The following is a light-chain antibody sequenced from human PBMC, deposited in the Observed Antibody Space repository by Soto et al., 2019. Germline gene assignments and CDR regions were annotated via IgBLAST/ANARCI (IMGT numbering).Light chain of an antibody. CDR3: QQYNSYSYT. CDR1: QRISSW. CDR2: DAY. Sequence: DIQMTHSPSTLSASVGVRVIITCRASQRISSWLAWYQQKPGKAPKLLIYDAYSLESGVPSRFSGSGSWTEFTLTRSSLQSDDFATYYCQQYNSYSYTCGQGAKLEIK. V-gene: IGKV1-5*01. J-gene: IGKJ2*01.